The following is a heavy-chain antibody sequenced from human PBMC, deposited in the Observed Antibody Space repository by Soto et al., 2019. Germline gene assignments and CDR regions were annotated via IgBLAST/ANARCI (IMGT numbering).Heavy chain of an antibody. CDR3: AREIVGIHGMHV. D-gene: IGHD3-16*02. J-gene: IGHJ6*02. CDR1: GYTFTGYY. Sequence: GASVKVSCKASGYTFTGYYMHWVRQAPGQGLEWMGWINPNSGGTNYAQKFQGWVTMTRETSISTAYMELSRLRYDDTAVYYCAREIVGIHGMHVWGQPPTVT. CDR2: INPNSGGT. V-gene: IGHV1-2*04.